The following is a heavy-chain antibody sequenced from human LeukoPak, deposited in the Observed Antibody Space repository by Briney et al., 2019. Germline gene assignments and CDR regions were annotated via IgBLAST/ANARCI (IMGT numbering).Heavy chain of an antibody. CDR1: RYTLTELS. D-gene: IGHD3-10*01. CDR3: STELWFAELSNWFDP. Sequence: GSSVKVSCKASRYTLTELSMHGVRQAPGKGLEWMGGFHPEDGETIYAHKFQGRVTMTQDTSTDTDYQELITLTSEDPAVSYCSTELWFAELSNWFDPWGQGTLVPVSS. CDR2: FHPEDGET. J-gene: IGHJ5*02. V-gene: IGHV1-24*01.